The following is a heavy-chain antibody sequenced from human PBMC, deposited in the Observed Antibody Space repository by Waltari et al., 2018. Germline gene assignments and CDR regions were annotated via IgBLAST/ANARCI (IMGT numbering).Heavy chain of an antibody. CDR2: ISYDGSNK. CDR3: ARDDGDYEY. J-gene: IGHJ4*02. CDR1: GFTFSSHA. D-gene: IGHD4-17*01. Sequence: QVQLVESGGGVVQPGRSLRLSCAASGFTFSSHALHWVRQAPGKGLEWVAVISYDGSNKYYADAVKGRFTISRDNSKNTLYLQMNSLRAEDTAVYYCARDDGDYEYWGQGTLVTVAS. V-gene: IGHV3-30-3*01.